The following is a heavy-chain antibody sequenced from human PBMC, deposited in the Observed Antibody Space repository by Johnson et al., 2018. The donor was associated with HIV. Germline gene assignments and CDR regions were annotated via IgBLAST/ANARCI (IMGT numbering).Heavy chain of an antibody. D-gene: IGHD3-22*01. J-gene: IGHJ3*02. Sequence: QVQLVESGGGVVQPGRSLRLSCAASGFTFSSYGMHWVRQAPGKGLEWVAVISYDGSNKYYADSVKGRFTISRDNSKNTLYLQINSLKTEDTAVYYCTTDGITLIVVSPGAFDIWGQGTMVTVSS. CDR3: TTDGITLIVVSPGAFDI. V-gene: IGHV3-30*03. CDR2: ISYDGSNK. CDR1: GFTFSSYG.